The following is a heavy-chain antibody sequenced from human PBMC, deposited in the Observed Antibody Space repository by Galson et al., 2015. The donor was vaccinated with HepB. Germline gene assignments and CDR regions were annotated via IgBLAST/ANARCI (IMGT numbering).Heavy chain of an antibody. V-gene: IGHV5-51*01. Sequence: QSGAEVKKPGESLKISCKGSGYSFTSYWIGWVRQMPGKGLEWMGIIYPGDSDTRYSPSFQGQVTISADKSISTAYLQWSSLKASDTAMYYCARRPSYYGSGSYPLQYYYGMDVWGRGTTVTVSS. J-gene: IGHJ6*02. CDR1: GYSFTSYW. CDR3: ARRPSYYGSGSYPLQYYYGMDV. D-gene: IGHD3-10*01. CDR2: IYPGDSDT.